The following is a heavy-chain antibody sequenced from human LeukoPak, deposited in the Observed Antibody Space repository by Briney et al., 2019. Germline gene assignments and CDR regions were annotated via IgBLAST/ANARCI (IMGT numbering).Heavy chain of an antibody. V-gene: IGHV1-69*13. D-gene: IGHD3-22*01. J-gene: IGHJ4*02. CDR3: ARGGSSGYYMFGS. Sequence: SVKVSCKASGRVFSSYVISWVRQAPGQGLEWMGGINPVFGTVNYAQMFQGRFTITADVSASTAYMELSSLASEDTAVYYCARGGSSGYYMFGSWGQGTLVIVSS. CDR2: INPVFGTV. CDR1: GRVFSSYV.